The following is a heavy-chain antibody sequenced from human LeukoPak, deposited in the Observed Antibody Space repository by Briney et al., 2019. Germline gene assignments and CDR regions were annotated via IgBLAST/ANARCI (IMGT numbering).Heavy chain of an antibody. CDR1: GGSISSYY. Sequence: PSETLSLTCTVSGGSISSYYWSWIRQPPGKGLEWIGYIYYSGSTNYNPSLKSRLTISVDTSKNQFSLKLSSVTAADTAVYYCARGRIAARPYYYYYMDVWGKGTTVTVSS. CDR2: IYYSGST. V-gene: IGHV4-59*01. CDR3: ARGRIAARPYYYYYMDV. J-gene: IGHJ6*03. D-gene: IGHD6-6*01.